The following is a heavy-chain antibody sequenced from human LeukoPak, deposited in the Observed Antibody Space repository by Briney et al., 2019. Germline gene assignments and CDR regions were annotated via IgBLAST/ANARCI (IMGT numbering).Heavy chain of an antibody. CDR2: INWNGGST. D-gene: IGHD3-22*01. V-gene: IGHV3-20*04. Sequence: AGGSLRHSCAASGFTFDDYGMSWVRQAPGKGLEWVSGINWNGGSTGYADSVKGRFTISRDNAKNSLYLQMNSLRAEDTALYYCARGYYYDSSGYYGTFDYWGQGTLVTVSS. CDR3: ARGYYYDSSGYYGTFDY. J-gene: IGHJ4*02. CDR1: GFTFDDYG.